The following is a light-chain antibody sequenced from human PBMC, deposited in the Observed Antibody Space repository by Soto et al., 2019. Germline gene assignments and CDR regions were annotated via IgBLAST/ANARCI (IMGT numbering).Light chain of an antibody. CDR3: QQYGSSPWV. CDR1: QSVSSSY. J-gene: IGKJ1*01. V-gene: IGKV3-20*01. Sequence: EMVLKQSTGTPSSSPGERGTLSCRASQSVSSSYLAWYQHKSGQAPRLLIYGASSRATGIPDRFSGSGFGTDLTRTVSRLEPEDFEVYYCQQYGSSPWVFGHGTKVEIK. CDR2: GAS.